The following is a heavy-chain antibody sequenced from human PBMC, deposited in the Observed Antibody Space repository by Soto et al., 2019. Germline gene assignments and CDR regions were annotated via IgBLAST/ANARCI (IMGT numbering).Heavy chain of an antibody. CDR1: GYTFTNSG. CDR2: ISAYNGNT. V-gene: IGHV1-18*01. Sequence: ASVEVSSNASGYTFTNSGIRWARQAPGQGLEWMGWISAYNGNTNYAQKFQGRVTMTTDTSTSTAYMEVRSLRFDDTAVYSCASKPQRWNIWMVYWGPGILVTVSS. D-gene: IGHD1-1*01. J-gene: IGHJ4*02. CDR3: ASKPQRWNIWMVY.